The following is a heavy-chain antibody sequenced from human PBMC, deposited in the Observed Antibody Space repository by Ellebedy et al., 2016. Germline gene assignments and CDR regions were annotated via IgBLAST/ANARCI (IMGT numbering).Heavy chain of an antibody. CDR3: ARDLVTMALRFYYYGMDV. CDR2: INSDGSST. V-gene: IGHV3-74*01. CDR1: GFTFSSYW. Sequence: GESLKISXAASGFTFSSYWMHWVRQAPGKGLVWVSRINSDGSSTSYADSVKGRFTISRDNAKNSLYLQMDSLRAEDTAVYYCARDLVTMALRFYYYGMDVWGQGTTVTVSS. D-gene: IGHD3-10*01. J-gene: IGHJ6*02.